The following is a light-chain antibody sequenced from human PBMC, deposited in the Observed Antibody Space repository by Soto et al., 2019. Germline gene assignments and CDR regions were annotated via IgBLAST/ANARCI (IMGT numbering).Light chain of an antibody. CDR1: QTISSW. CDR2: KAS. CDR3: QQYDSYSLT. J-gene: IGKJ1*01. V-gene: IGKV1-5*03. Sequence: DIQMTQSPSTLSGSLGVRVAITCRASQTISSWLAWYQQKPGKDPKLLIYKASTLKSGVPSRFSGSGSGTEFTLTISSLQPDDFATYYCQQYDSYSLTFGQGTKVDIK.